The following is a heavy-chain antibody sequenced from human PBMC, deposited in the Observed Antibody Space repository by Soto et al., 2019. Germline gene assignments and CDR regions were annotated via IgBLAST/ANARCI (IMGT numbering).Heavy chain of an antibody. Sequence: PVVFLRLSWAAVGGTCGSYGGXCVRQAPGKGLECISVISGSGGSTYYADSVKGRFTISRDNSKNTLYLQMNSLRAEDSATYYCAKDLVFYSRSSPHYFDYWGQGSLVTVSS. CDR2: ISGSGGST. CDR1: GGTCGSYG. D-gene: IGHD6-6*01. CDR3: AKDLVFYSRSSPHYFDY. V-gene: IGHV3-23*01. J-gene: IGHJ4*02.